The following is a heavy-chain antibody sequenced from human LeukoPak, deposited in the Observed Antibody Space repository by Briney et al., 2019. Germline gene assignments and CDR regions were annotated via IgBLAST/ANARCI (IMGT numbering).Heavy chain of an antibody. Sequence: PGGSLSLSCAASGFTFSSYAMHWVRQAPGKGLEWVAVMSYDGSNKYYADSEKGRFTISRDSSKNTLYLQMNSLRAEDTAMYYCAKATTVTQRAYFDYWGQGALVTVSS. CDR3: AKATTVTQRAYFDY. CDR1: GFTFSSYA. V-gene: IGHV3-30-3*01. CDR2: MSYDGSNK. J-gene: IGHJ4*02. D-gene: IGHD4-17*01.